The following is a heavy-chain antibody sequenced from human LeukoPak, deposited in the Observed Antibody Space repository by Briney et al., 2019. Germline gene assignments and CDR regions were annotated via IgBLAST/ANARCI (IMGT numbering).Heavy chain of an antibody. CDR2: INPSGGST. V-gene: IGHV1-46*01. D-gene: IGHD3-22*01. CDR3: ARDFLFYDHSGYSPRGYFYYMDV. CDR1: GYTFTSYY. Sequence: ASVKVSCKASGYTFTSYYMHWVRQAPGQGLEWMGIINPSGGSTSYAQKFQGRVTMTRDMSTSTVYMELSSLRSEDTAVYFCARDFLFYDHSGYSPRGYFYYMDVWGKGTAVFVSS. J-gene: IGHJ6*03.